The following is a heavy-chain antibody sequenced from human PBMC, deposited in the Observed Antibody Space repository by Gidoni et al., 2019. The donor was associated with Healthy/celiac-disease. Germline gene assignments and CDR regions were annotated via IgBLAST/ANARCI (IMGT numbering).Heavy chain of an antibody. Sequence: QVQLVQSGAEVKKPGASVKVSCKASGYTFTGYYMPWVRQAPGQGLEWMGWINPNSGGTNYAQKFQGRVTMTRDTSISTAYMELSRLRSDDTAVYYCARGQNDDYGDYVGWFDPWGQGTLVTVSS. D-gene: IGHD4-17*01. V-gene: IGHV1-2*02. CDR1: GYTFTGYY. CDR3: ARGQNDDYGDYVGWFDP. CDR2: INPNSGGT. J-gene: IGHJ5*02.